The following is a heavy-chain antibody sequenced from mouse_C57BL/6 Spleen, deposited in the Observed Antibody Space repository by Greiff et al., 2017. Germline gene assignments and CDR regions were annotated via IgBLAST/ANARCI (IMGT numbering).Heavy chain of an antibody. CDR2: IYPGDGDT. CDR1: GYAFSSYW. Sequence: VQLQQSGAELVKPGASVKISCKASGYAFSSYWMTWVKQRPGKGLEWIGQIYPGDGDTNYNGKFKGKATLTADKSSSTAYMQLSSLTSEYLAVYFCARPLYDGYYEYAMDYWGQGTSVTVSS. D-gene: IGHD2-3*01. V-gene: IGHV1-80*01. J-gene: IGHJ4*01. CDR3: ARPLYDGYYEYAMDY.